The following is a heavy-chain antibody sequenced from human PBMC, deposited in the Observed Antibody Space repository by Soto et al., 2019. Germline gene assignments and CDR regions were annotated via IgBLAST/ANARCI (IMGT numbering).Heavy chain of an antibody. CDR2: LGAADDP. V-gene: IGHV3-13*05. CDR1: GFTLSAYD. D-gene: IGHD2-15*01. J-gene: IGHJ6*02. CDR3: ARAYSGRLPRRADYYYAMDV. Sequence: GGSLRLSCAASGFTLSAYDMHWVRQAEGKSLEWVSALGAADDPYYLVSVKGRFTISRENAKNSLYLQMNNLRAGDTAVYYCARAYSGRLPRRADYYYAMDVWGQGTTVTVSS.